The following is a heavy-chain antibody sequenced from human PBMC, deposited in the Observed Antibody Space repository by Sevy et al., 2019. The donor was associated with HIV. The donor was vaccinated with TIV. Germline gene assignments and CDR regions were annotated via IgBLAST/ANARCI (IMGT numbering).Heavy chain of an antibody. CDR3: ATGGQGATYGY. J-gene: IGHJ4*02. Sequence: GGSLRLSCAASGFNFRIYAMHWVRQAPGKGLEWVAVISYDGSDKFYAESVKGRFTISRDNSKNMVFLQLNSLRGDDTAVCYCATGGQGATYGYWGQGTPVTVSS. CDR1: GFNFRIYA. V-gene: IGHV3-30*03. D-gene: IGHD1-26*01. CDR2: ISYDGSDK.